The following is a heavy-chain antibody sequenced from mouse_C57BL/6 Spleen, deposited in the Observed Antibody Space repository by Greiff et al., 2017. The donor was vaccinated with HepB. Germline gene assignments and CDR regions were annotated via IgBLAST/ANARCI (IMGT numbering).Heavy chain of an antibody. Sequence: VQLKESGPELVKPGASVKISCKASGYSFTDYNMNWVKQSNGKSLEWIGVINPNYGTTSYNQKFKGKATLTVDQSSSTAYMQLNSLTSEDSAVYYCARFDYPSDYAMDYWGQGTSVTVSS. CDR2: INPNYGTT. CDR1: GYSFTDYN. D-gene: IGHD2-4*01. CDR3: ARFDYPSDYAMDY. J-gene: IGHJ4*01. V-gene: IGHV1-39*01.